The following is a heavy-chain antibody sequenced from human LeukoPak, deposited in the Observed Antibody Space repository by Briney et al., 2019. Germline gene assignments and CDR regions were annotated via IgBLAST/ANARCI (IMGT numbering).Heavy chain of an antibody. CDR2: ISGGGGST. D-gene: IGHD3-22*01. J-gene: IGHJ4*02. V-gene: IGHV3-23*01. CDR1: GFTFSSYA. Sequence: PGGSLRLSCAASGFTFSSYAMSWVRQAPGKGLEWVSAISGGGGSTYYADSVKGRFTISRDNSKNTLYLQMNSLRAEDTAVYYCAKASSGYYSWYFDYWGQGTLVTVSS. CDR3: AKASSGYYSWYFDY.